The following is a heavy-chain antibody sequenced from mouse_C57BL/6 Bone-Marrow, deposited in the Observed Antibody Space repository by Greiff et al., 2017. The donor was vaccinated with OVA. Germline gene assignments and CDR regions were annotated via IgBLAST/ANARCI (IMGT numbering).Heavy chain of an antibody. J-gene: IGHJ4*01. CDR1: GYSITSGYY. CDR2: ISYDGSN. V-gene: IGHV3-6*01. CDR3: ARGHYYGSSYVDYAMDY. Sequence: DVKLQESGPGLVKPSQSLSLTCSVTGYSITSGYYWNWIRQFPGNKLEWMGYISYDGSNNYNPSLKNRISITRDTSTNQFFLKLNSVTTEDTATYYWARGHYYGSSYVDYAMDYWGQGTSVTVSS. D-gene: IGHD1-1*01.